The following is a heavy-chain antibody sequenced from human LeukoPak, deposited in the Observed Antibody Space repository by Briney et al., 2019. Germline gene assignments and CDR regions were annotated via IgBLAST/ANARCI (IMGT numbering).Heavy chain of an antibody. CDR1: GYTFTSYY. CDR2: INPSGGST. J-gene: IGHJ4*02. Sequence: ASVKVSCKASGYTFTSYYMHWVRQAPGQGLEWMGIINPSGGSTSYAQKFQGRVTMTRDTSTSTVYMELSSLRSEDTAVYYCARGPVYDNLRYFDWLLYRYYYFDYWGQGTLVTVSS. CDR3: ARGPVYDNLRYFDWLLYRYYYFDY. D-gene: IGHD3-9*01. V-gene: IGHV1-46*01.